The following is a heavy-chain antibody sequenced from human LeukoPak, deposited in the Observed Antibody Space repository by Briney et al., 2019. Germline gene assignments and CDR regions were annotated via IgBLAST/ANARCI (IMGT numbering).Heavy chain of an antibody. CDR3: ARPTSIIPDSNVYYYYYAMDV. J-gene: IGHJ6*02. Sequence: VASVKVSCKASGYAFTSYYMHWVRQAPGQGLEWMGIINPSGGTTVYAQKFHDRVTMTRDTSTSTVYMEVSSLRPEETAVYYCARPTSIIPDSNVYYYYYAMDVWGQGTLVTVSS. CDR2: INPSGGTT. D-gene: IGHD3-3*01. V-gene: IGHV1-46*01. CDR1: GYAFTSYY.